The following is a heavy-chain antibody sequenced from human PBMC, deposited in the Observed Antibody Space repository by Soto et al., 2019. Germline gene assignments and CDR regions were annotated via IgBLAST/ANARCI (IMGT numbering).Heavy chain of an antibody. Sequence: QITLKESGPTLVQPTQTLTLTCTFSGFSLSTSGVGVGWIRQPPGKAMECLALMYWDDDKRYSPSLTSRLTISKDTSQNQVVLTMTNMDPVDTATYYGAHSSGYAFDYWGQGTLVTVSS. CDR2: MYWDDDK. J-gene: IGHJ4*02. CDR3: AHSSGYAFDY. CDR1: GFSLSTSGVG. D-gene: IGHD3-22*01. V-gene: IGHV2-5*02.